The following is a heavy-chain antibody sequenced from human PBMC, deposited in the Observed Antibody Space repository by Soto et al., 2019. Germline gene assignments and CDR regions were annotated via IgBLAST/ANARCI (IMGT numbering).Heavy chain of an antibody. J-gene: IGHJ4*02. CDR1: GFSFTNAW. Sequence: PGGALRLSCAAPGFSFTNAWMNWVRQAPGKGLEWVARIKSKTDGGTTDYAAPVKGRFTISRDDSKNTLYLQMNSLKTEDTAVYYCTTLNVILVHREYWGPGTLVTVSS. CDR2: IKSKTDGGTT. V-gene: IGHV3-15*07. CDR3: TTLNVILVHREY. D-gene: IGHD3-22*01.